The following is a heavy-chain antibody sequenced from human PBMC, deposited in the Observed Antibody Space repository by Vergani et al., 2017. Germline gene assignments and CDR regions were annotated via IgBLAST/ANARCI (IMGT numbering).Heavy chain of an antibody. D-gene: IGHD3-22*01. V-gene: IGHV4-39*07. CDR2: VFYGGRT. CDR1: GDSISTSSYA. CDR3: ASNGYYCLDY. J-gene: IGHJ4*02. Sequence: QVQLQESGPGLVKPSETLSLSCTVSGDSISTSSYAWGWIRQPPGKTLEWIGTVFYGGRTSFNPSLKSRVTISVDKSKNQFSLKLSSVTAADTAVYYCASNGYYCLDYWGRGTLVTVSS.